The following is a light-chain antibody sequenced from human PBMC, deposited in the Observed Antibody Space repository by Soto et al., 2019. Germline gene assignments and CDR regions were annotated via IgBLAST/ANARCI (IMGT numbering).Light chain of an antibody. J-gene: IGLJ1*01. V-gene: IGLV2-14*01. Sequence: QSVLTQPASVSGSPGQSITISCTGPSSDVGGYKYVSWYQQHPGKAPKLMIYEVSNRPSGVSNRFSGSKSGNTASLTISGLQAEDEADYYCSSYTSSSPCVFGTGTKVTVL. CDR1: SSDVGGYKY. CDR3: SSYTSSSPCV. CDR2: EVS.